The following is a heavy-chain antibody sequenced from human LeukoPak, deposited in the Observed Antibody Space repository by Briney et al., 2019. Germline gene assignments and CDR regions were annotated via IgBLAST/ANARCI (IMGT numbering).Heavy chain of an antibody. D-gene: IGHD5-12*01. J-gene: IGHJ5*02. V-gene: IGHV3-48*01. CDR3: ARDAGNSGYGCDL. CDR1: GFIFSQYS. CDR2: IRSSSET. Sequence: GGSLRLPCAASGFIFSQYSMNWVRQAPGKGLEWVSHIRSSSETFYADSVKGRFTISRDNARNSLYLQMNNLRGEDTAIYYCARDAGNSGYGCDLWGQGTLVTVSS.